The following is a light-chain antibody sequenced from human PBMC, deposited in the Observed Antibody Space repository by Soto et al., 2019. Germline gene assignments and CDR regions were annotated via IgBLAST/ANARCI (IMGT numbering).Light chain of an antibody. CDR1: SSDVGGYNY. CDR3: CSYAGSSSYV. Sequence: QSALTQPRSVSGSPGQSVTISCTGTSSDVGGYNYVSWYQQHPGKAPKLLIYDASKRPSGVPDRFSGCKSGITASLTISGFQAEDEADYYCCSYAGSSSYVFGPGTKLTVL. V-gene: IGLV2-11*02. CDR2: DAS. J-gene: IGLJ1*01.